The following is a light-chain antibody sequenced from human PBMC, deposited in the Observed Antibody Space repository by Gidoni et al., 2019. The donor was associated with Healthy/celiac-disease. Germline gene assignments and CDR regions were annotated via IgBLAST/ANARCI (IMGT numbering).Light chain of an antibody. CDR1: QSISSN. CDR2: AAS. J-gene: IGKJ5*01. CDR3: QQSYSTPLP. Sequence: DIEMTQSPSSLSASVGDRVTITCRASQSISSNLNWYQQKPGKAPKLLIYAASSLQSGVPSMFSGSGSGTDFTLTISSLQPEDFATYYCQQSYSTPLPFGQGTRLEIK. V-gene: IGKV1-39*01.